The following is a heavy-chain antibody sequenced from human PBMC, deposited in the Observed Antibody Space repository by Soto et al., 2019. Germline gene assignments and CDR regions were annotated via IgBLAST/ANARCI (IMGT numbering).Heavy chain of an antibody. CDR3: TSKRRGPSTFEY. Sequence: GGSLRPSCAASGFTFSSYGMSCVRQAAGEGLEWFSAISGSGGSTYYADSVKGRFTISRDTSKNTLYLQMNSLRAEDTDVYYCTSKRRGPSTFEYWGQGTLVTVSS. V-gene: IGHV3-23*01. CDR1: GFTFSSYG. CDR2: ISGSGGST. J-gene: IGHJ4*02.